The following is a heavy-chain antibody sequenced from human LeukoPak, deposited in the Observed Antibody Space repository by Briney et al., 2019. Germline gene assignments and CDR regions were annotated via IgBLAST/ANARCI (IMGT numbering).Heavy chain of an antibody. CDR3: ARQDGNSAYYFDY. CDR1: GYSFAKHW. Sequence: GESLKISCKGSGYSFAKHWIGWVRQMPGKALEWMGIVYPDDSDTRHSPSLQGQVTISADKSISTAYLQWSSLKASDTAMYYCARQDGNSAYYFDYWGQGTLVTVSS. CDR2: VYPDDSDT. D-gene: IGHD4-23*01. J-gene: IGHJ4*02. V-gene: IGHV5-51*01.